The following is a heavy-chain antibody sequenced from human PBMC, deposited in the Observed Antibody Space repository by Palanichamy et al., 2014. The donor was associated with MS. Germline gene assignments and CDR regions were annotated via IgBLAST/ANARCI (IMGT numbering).Heavy chain of an antibody. Sequence: QVQLVQSGAEVKKPGSSVKVSCKASGGTFSSYAISWVRQAPGQGLEWMGRIIPILGIANYAQKFQGRVTITADKSTSTAYMELSSLRSEDTAVYYCARDIMVRGPRLPDYWGQGTLVTVSS. CDR1: GGTFSSYA. CDR2: IIPILGIA. CDR3: ARDIMVRGPRLPDY. V-gene: IGHV1-69*09. J-gene: IGHJ4*02. D-gene: IGHD3-10*01.